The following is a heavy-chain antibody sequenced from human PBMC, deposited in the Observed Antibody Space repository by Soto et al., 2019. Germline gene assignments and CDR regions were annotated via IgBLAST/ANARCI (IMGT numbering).Heavy chain of an antibody. CDR1: RFTFSDYN. CDR2: ISSSSSYA. Sequence: QVQLVESGGGLVKPGGSLRLSCAASRFTFSDYNMSWIRQARGKRLEWVSYISSSSSYANYADSVKGRFTISRDNAKNSLYLQMNSLRAEDTAVYYCARGTGDTYYYYGMDVWGQGTTVTVSS. V-gene: IGHV3-11*05. D-gene: IGHD7-27*01. CDR3: ARGTGDTYYYYGMDV. J-gene: IGHJ6*02.